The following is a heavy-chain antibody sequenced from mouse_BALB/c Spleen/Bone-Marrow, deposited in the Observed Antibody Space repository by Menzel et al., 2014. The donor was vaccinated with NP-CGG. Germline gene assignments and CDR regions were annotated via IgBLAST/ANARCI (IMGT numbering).Heavy chain of an antibody. CDR3: AREGLRAWFVY. Sequence: QVYVKQSGVELAGPGPSVKMSCKASGYTFTSYTIHWVKQRPGQGLEWIGYINPSSDYTNYNQKFKDKATLTADKSTSSTYMQLSSLASEDFAVYYCAREGLRAWFVYWGQGTLVTVSA. J-gene: IGHJ3*01. CDR2: INPSSDYT. V-gene: IGHV1-4*01. CDR1: GYTFTSYT. D-gene: IGHD2-4*01.